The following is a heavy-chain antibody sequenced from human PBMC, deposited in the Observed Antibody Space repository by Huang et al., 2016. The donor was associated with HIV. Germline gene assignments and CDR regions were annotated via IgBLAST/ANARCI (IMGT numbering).Heavy chain of an antibody. CDR3: ASAKFSPDAFDI. CDR1: GGSITSGSYY. J-gene: IGHJ3*02. CDR2: MYTSGGT. V-gene: IGHV4-61*09. Sequence: QVQLQESGPGLVKPSQTLSLTCTVSGGSITSGSYYWSWIRQPAGKGLEWIGHMYTSGGTNINPSLKIRVTILLDTSKNQFSLKLSSVTAADTAVYYCASAKFSPDAFDIWGQGTMVTVSS.